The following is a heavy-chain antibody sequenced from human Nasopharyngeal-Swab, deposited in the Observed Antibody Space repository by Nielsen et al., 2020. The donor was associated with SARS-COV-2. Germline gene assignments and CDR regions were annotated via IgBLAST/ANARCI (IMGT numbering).Heavy chain of an antibody. CDR1: GDSISSSSYY. V-gene: IGHV4-39*01. Sequence: SETLSLTCTVSGDSISSSSYYWGWIRQPPGKGLEWFGSIYSSGSTYYNPSLKSRVTISVDTSKNQFSLKLSSVTAADTAVYYCARLLDYWGQGTLVTVSS. CDR2: IYSSGST. CDR3: ARLLDY. J-gene: IGHJ4*02.